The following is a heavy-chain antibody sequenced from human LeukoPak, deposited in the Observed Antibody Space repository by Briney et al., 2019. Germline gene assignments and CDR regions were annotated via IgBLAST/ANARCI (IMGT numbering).Heavy chain of an antibody. J-gene: IGHJ6*02. CDR2: ISSSSTI. V-gene: IGHV3-48*02. Sequence: HPGGSLRLSCAASGFTFSSYWMSWVRQAPGKGLEWVSYISSSSTIYYADSVKGRFTISRDNAKNSLYLQMNSLRDEDTAVYYCARAVDTAMVQVPYYYGMDVWGQGTTVTVSS. CDR1: GFTFSSYW. D-gene: IGHD5-18*01. CDR3: ARAVDTAMVQVPYYYGMDV.